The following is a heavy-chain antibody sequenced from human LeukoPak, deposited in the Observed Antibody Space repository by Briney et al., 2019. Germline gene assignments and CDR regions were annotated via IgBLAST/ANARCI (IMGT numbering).Heavy chain of an antibody. J-gene: IGHJ4*02. CDR2: IIPIFGTA. CDR1: GGTFSSYA. V-gene: IGHV1-69*05. D-gene: IGHD3-22*01. CDR3: AREGTYYYDSSGYYFDY. Sequence: SVKVSCKASGGTFSSYAISWVRQAPGQGLEWMGGIIPIFGTANYAQKFQGRVTITTDESTSTAYMELSSLRSEDTAVYYCAREGTYYYDSSGYYFDYWGQGTLVTVSS.